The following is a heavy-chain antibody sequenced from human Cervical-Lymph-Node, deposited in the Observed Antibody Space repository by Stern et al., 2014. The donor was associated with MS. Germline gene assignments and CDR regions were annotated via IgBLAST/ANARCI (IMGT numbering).Heavy chain of an antibody. V-gene: IGHV1-18*01. CDR2: ISAYNGNT. CDR1: GYTFNSYG. D-gene: IGHD2-15*01. CDR3: ARGLLGSENAFDI. Sequence: MQLVESGAEVKKPGASVTVSCKASGYTFNSYGISWVRQAPGKGLEWMGWISAYNGNTNDAQKLQGRVTMTTDTSTSTAYMELRSLRSDDTAVYYCARGLLGSENAFDIWGQGTMVTVSS. J-gene: IGHJ3*02.